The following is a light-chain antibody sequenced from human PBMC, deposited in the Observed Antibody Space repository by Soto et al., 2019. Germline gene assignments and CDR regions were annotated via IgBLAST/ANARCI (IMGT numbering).Light chain of an antibody. CDR1: QSIGTW. V-gene: IGKV1-5*03. J-gene: IGKJ1*01. Sequence: DIQMTQSPSTLSASVGDRIKITCRASQSIGTWLAWYQQKPGKAPNLLISKASTLENGVPSRFSGSGSGTEFTLTISSLQRDDFATYYCQQSQGTFGQGTKVDIK. CDR2: KAS. CDR3: QQSQGT.